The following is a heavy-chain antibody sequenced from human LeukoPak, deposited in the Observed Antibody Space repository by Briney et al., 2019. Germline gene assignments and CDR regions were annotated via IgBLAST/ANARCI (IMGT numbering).Heavy chain of an antibody. CDR3: AKDIAGVSSGWYTGAFDY. D-gene: IGHD6-19*01. J-gene: IGHJ4*02. CDR1: GFTFSSYS. CDR2: ISWNSGSI. V-gene: IGHV3-9*01. Sequence: PGGSLRLSCAASGFTFSSYSMNWVRHAPGKGLEWVSGISWNSGSIGYADSVKGRFTISRDNAKNSLYLQMNSLRAEDTALYYCAKDIAGVSSGWYTGAFDYWGQGTLVTVSS.